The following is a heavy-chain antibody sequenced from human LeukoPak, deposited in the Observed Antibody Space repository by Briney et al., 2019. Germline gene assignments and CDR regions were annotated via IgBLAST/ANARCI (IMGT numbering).Heavy chain of an antibody. V-gene: IGHV4-38-2*02. CDR3: ARVGQTYYDILTGYYFGFFDY. J-gene: IGHJ4*02. CDR1: GYSISSSYY. CDR2: IYHSGST. Sequence: PSETLSLTCTVSGYSISSSYYWGWIRQPPGKGLEWIGSIYHSGSTYYNPSLKSRVTISVDTSKNQFSLKLSSVTAADTAVYYCARVGQTYYDILTGYYFGFFDYWGQGTLVTVSS. D-gene: IGHD3-9*01.